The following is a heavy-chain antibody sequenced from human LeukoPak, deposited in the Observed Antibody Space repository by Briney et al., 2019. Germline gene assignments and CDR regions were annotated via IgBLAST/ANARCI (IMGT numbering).Heavy chain of an antibody. V-gene: IGHV3-30*04. D-gene: IGHD3-16*01. J-gene: IGHJ3*02. CDR1: GFTFSSYA. CDR3: ARHRVLWALHDAFDI. Sequence: PGGSLRLSCAASGFTFSSYAMHWVRQAPGKGLEWVAVISYDGSNKYYADSVKGRFTISRDNSKNTLYLQMNSLRAEDTAVYYCARHRVLWALHDAFDIWGQGTMVTVSS. CDR2: ISYDGSNK.